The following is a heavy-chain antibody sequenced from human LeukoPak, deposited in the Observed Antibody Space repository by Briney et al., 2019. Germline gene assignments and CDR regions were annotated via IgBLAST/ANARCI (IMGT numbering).Heavy chain of an antibody. CDR3: AKARSNSLSSCYNY. CDR2: ISGSGDST. J-gene: IGHJ4*02. Sequence: GGSLTLSCAASGFTFSSYAMNWVRQAPGQGMEWVSVISGSGDSTNYEDSVKGRFTISRDNSKNMLNLQMSGLRAEDTALYYCAKARSNSLSSCYNYWGQGTLVTVSS. V-gene: IGHV3-23*01. D-gene: IGHD2-2*02. CDR1: GFTFSSYA.